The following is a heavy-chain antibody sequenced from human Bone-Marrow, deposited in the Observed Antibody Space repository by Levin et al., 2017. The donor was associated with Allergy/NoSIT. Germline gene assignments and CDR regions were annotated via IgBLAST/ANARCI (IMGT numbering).Heavy chain of an antibody. D-gene: IGHD2-8*01. CDR3: ARMSDADVNFYPDDF. V-gene: IGHV4-4*07. CDR2: IHYRGGT. Sequence: GSLRLSCIVSGGSISGHYWSWIRQAAGKGLEWIGRIHYRGGTTYNPSLESRIFMSVDTSENQFSLTLTSVTAADTALYYCARMSDADVNFYPDDFWGPGTLVTVSS. J-gene: IGHJ4*02. CDR1: GGSISGHY.